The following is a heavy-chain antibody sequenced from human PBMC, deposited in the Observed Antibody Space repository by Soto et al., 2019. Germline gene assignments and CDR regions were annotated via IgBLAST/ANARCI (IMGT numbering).Heavy chain of an antibody. J-gene: IGHJ2*01. V-gene: IGHV3-30*03. D-gene: IGHD2-21*02. CDR2: ISYDGSNK. CDR3: ARGWREILAYCGGDCQKKYCYFDL. CDR1: GFTFSSYC. Sequence: GGSLRLSCAASGFTFSSYCIHWVRQAPCKGLEWVAVISYDGSNKYYADSVKGRFTISRDNSKNTLYLQMNSLRAEDTAVYYCARGWREILAYCGGDCQKKYCYFDLLGRRTLVTVCS.